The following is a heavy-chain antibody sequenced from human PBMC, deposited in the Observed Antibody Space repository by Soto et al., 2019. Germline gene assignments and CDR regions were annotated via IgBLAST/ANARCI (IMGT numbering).Heavy chain of an antibody. J-gene: IGHJ4*02. Sequence: QVQLQESGPGLVKPSETLSLTCTVSGGSVSSGSYYWSWIRQPPGKELEWIGYIYYRGSTNYNPSLKSRVTISVDTSKNQFSLKLSSVTAADTAVYYCARVLYSSSWSFFDYWGQGTLVTVSS. V-gene: IGHV4-61*01. CDR3: ARVLYSSSWSFFDY. D-gene: IGHD6-13*01. CDR2: IYYRGST. CDR1: GGSVSSGSYY.